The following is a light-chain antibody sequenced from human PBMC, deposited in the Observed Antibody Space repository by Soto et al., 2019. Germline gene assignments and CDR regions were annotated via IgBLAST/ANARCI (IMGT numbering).Light chain of an antibody. CDR2: DVS. CDR3: CSYTSSSAPYV. V-gene: IGLV2-14*01. Sequence: QSALTQPASVSGSPGQSVTISCTGTSSDVGGYNYVSWYQQHPGKAPKLMIYDVSNRPSGVSNRFSGSKSGNTASLTISGLAAEDEADYYCCSYTSSSAPYVFGTGTKVTVL. CDR1: SSDVGGYNY. J-gene: IGLJ1*01.